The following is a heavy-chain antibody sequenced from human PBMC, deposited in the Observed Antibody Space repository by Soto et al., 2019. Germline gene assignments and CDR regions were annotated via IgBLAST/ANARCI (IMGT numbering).Heavy chain of an antibody. CDR1: GFSFSSYA. CDR3: ARDDPFSVYDSSGRGAFDV. J-gene: IGHJ3*01. Sequence: QVQLVESGGGVVQPGRSLRLSCAASGFSFSSYAMHWVRQAPGKGLEWVAVISYDGSNKYYADSVKGRFTISRDNSKNTLHLQMNSLRTADTAVYYCARDDPFSVYDSSGRGAFDVWGQGTMVTVSS. CDR2: ISYDGSNK. D-gene: IGHD3-22*01. V-gene: IGHV3-30-3*01.